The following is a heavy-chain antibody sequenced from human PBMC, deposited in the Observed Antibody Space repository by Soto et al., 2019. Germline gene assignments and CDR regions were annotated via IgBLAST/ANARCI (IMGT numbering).Heavy chain of an antibody. J-gene: IGHJ6*03. CDR3: ATGSSSTQYLNYYFYHMVV. CDR2: IGGRGANT. V-gene: IGHV3-23*01. D-gene: IGHD2-2*01. CDR1: GLTFPSYA. Sequence: LLESGGGLVQPGGSLRLSCAASGLTFPSYAMNWVRQAPGKGLEWVSAIGGRGANTYYADSVKGRFTISRDNSKNTVYLQMNSLRAEDTAVYYCATGSSSTQYLNYYFYHMVVWGKGTTVSVSS.